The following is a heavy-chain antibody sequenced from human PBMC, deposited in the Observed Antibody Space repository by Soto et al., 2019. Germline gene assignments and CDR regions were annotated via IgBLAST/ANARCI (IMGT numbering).Heavy chain of an antibody. Sequence: EVQLLESGGGLVQPGGSLRLSCAASGFTFSSYAMTWVRQAPGKGLEWVSSISGSGNTTYYADSVKGRFTISRDSSNNTLYLQMNSLRPKDTAVYYCAKARGRTWYEDYCGQGTLVTVSS. J-gene: IGHJ4*02. CDR2: ISGSGNTT. CDR1: GFTFSSYA. V-gene: IGHV3-23*01. D-gene: IGHD6-13*01. CDR3: AKARGRTWYEDY.